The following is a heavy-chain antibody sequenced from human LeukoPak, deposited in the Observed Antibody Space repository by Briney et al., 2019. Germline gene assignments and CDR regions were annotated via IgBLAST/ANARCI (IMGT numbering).Heavy chain of an antibody. Sequence: SETLSLTCAVYGGSFSGYYWSWIRQPPGKGLEWIGEINHSGSTNYNPSLKSRVTISVDTSKNQFSLKLSSVTAADTAVYYCARTRGNNMYYYDSSGYSFDYWGQGTLVTVSS. D-gene: IGHD3-22*01. CDR1: GGSFSGYY. CDR3: ARTRGNNMYYYDSSGYSFDY. J-gene: IGHJ4*02. V-gene: IGHV4-34*01. CDR2: INHSGST.